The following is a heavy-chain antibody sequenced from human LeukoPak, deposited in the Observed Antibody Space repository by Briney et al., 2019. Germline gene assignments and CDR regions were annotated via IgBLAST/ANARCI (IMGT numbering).Heavy chain of an antibody. Sequence: GGSLRLSCAASGFTFSSYAMSWVRQAPGKGLGWASAISGSGGSTYYADSVKGRFTISRDNSKNTLHLQMNSLRAEDTAVYYCAKEPYSSGWSPFDYWGQGTLVTVSP. CDR1: GFTFSSYA. CDR3: AKEPYSSGWSPFDY. CDR2: ISGSGGST. J-gene: IGHJ4*02. D-gene: IGHD6-19*01. V-gene: IGHV3-23*01.